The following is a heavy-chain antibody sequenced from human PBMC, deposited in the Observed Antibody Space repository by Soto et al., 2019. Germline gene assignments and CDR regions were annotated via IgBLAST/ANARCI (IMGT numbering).Heavy chain of an antibody. V-gene: IGHV1-69*06. D-gene: IGHD3-16*02. CDR1: GGTFSSYA. Sequence: SVKVSCKASGGTFSSYAISWVRQAPGQGLEWMGGIIPIFGTANYAQKFQGRVTITADKSTSTAYMELSSLRSEDTAVYYCAIGVMITCGGVIVSRGTSRFDYYYGMDVWGQGTTVTVSS. CDR3: AIGVMITCGGVIVSRGTSRFDYYYGMDV. CDR2: IIPIFGTA. J-gene: IGHJ6*02.